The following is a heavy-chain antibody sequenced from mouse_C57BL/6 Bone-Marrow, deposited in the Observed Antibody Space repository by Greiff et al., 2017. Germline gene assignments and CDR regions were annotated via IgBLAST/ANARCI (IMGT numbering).Heavy chain of an antibody. CDR2: IRLKSDNYAT. CDR3: TKTLGLFDY. Sequence: EVKLMESGGGLVQPGGSMKLSCVASGFTFSNYWMNWVRQSPEKGLEWVAQIRLKSDNYATQYAESVKGRFTISRDDSKSSVDLQMNNLRAEDTGIYYCTKTLGLFDYGGQGTTLTVSS. D-gene: IGHD4-1*01. J-gene: IGHJ2*01. V-gene: IGHV6-3*01. CDR1: GFTFSNYW.